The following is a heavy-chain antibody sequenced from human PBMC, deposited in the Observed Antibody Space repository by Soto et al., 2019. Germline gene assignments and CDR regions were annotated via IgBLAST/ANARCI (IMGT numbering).Heavy chain of an antibody. J-gene: IGHJ5*02. V-gene: IGHV4-34*01. CDR2: INHSGST. CDR3: ARGRWAGSSPPNGIDP. CDR1: SFSGSY. Sequence: SFSGSYWSWIRQPPGKGLEWIGEINHSGSTNYNPSLKSRVTISVDTSKNQFSLKLSSVTAADTAVYYCARGRWAGSSPPNGIDPWGQGTLVTVSS. D-gene: IGHD6-6*01.